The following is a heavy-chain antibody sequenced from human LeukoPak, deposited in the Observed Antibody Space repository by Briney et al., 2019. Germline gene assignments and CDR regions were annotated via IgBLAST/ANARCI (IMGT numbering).Heavy chain of an antibody. Sequence: PGGSLRLSCAASGFTFSSYSMNWVRQAPGKGLEWVSSTSDSSSYIYYPDSVKGRFTISRDNAKNSLYLQMNSLRAEDTAVYFCVRGGTGADFDYWGQETLVTVSS. CDR1: GFTFSSYS. V-gene: IGHV3-21*01. D-gene: IGHD3/OR15-3a*01. CDR2: TSDSSSYI. J-gene: IGHJ4*02. CDR3: VRGGTGADFDY.